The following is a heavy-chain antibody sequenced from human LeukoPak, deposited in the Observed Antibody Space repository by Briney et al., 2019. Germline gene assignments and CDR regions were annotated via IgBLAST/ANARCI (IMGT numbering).Heavy chain of an antibody. CDR2: IYSGGST. CDR1: GFTVSSNY. CDR3: SGGSGFRTFFGY. Sequence: GGSLRLSCAASGFTVSSNYMSWVRQAPGKGLEWVSIIYSGGSTFYADSVKGRFTISRDNSKSTLYLQMNSLRAEDTAVYYCSGGSGFRTFFGYWGQGALVTVSS. V-gene: IGHV3-66*01. D-gene: IGHD3-10*01. J-gene: IGHJ4*02.